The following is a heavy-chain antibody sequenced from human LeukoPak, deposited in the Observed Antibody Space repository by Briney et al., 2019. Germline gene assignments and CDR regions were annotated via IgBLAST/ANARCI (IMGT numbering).Heavy chain of an antibody. D-gene: IGHD1-26*01. V-gene: IGHV3-20*04. J-gene: IGHJ4*02. CDR3: ARDADGRVGATRGDFDY. Sequence: GGSLRLSCAASGFTFDDYGMSWVRQAPGKGLEWVSGINWNGGSTGYADSVKGRFTISRDNAKNSLYLQMNSLRAEDTALYYCARDADGRVGATRGDFDYWGQGTLVTVSS. CDR2: INWNGGST. CDR1: GFTFDDYG.